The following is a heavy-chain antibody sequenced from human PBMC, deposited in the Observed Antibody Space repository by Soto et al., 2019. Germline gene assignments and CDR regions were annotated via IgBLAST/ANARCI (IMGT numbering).Heavy chain of an antibody. J-gene: IGHJ4*02. D-gene: IGHD3-22*01. CDR1: GFTFSSYG. V-gene: IGHV3-33*01. CDR3: ARDQTDSGGYSDS. Sequence: GGSLRLSCAASGFTFSSYGMHWVRQAPGKGLEWVAIIWNDGSNEYYADSVKGRFTISRDNSKNTLYLQVGNLRAEDTAVYFCARDQTDSGGYSDSWGQGTLVTVSS. CDR2: IWNDGSNE.